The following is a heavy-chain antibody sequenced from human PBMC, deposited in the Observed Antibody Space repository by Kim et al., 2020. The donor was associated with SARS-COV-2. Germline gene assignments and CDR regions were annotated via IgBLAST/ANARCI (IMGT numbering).Heavy chain of an antibody. J-gene: IGHJ6*02. CDR1: GFIFSNYA. V-gene: IGHV3-23*01. CDR3: GKDASTGFGMDV. CDR2: VCYSGAST. D-gene: IGHD1-1*01. Sequence: GGSLRLSCAASGFIFSNYAMHWVRQAPGKGLEWVVSVCYSGASTHYVDTVKGRFTISRDNSKNTVYLQMNSLRSDDTAVYYCGKDASTGFGMDVWGQGTTDTVSS.